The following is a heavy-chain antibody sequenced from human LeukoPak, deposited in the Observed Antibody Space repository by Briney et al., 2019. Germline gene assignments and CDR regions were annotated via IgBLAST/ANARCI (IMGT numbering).Heavy chain of an antibody. CDR2: IYTSGST. CDR3: ARLGGVGLSDY. V-gene: IGHV4-4*09. J-gene: IGHJ4*02. Sequence: SETLSLTCTVSGGSISSYYWSWIRQPPGKGLEWIGYIYTSGSTNYNPSLKSRVTISVDTSKNQFSLKLSSVTAADTAVYYCARLGGVGLSDYWGQGTLVTVSS. D-gene: IGHD1-26*01. CDR1: GGSISSYY.